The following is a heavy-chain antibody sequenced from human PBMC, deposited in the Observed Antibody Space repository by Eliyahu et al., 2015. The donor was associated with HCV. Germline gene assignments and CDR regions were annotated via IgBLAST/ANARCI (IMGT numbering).Heavy chain of an antibody. CDR1: GLTFSLAR. CDR2: IKKNRDGGTT. V-gene: IGHV3-15*01. D-gene: IGHD3-10*01. J-gene: IGHJ4*02. Sequence: EVQLVESGGGLVKTGGSLRLSCEXSGLTFSLARLSWVRQIPGKGLEWIGRIKKNRDGGTTEYAPRVKGRLSISRDDSKNILYLEMNSLKTEDTGVYYCSIETPIWFGVRFTYYFDYWGQGTLVSVSS. CDR3: SIETPIWFGVRFTYYFDY.